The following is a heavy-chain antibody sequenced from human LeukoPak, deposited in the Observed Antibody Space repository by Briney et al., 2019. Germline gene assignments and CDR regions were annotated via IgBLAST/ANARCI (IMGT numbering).Heavy chain of an antibody. J-gene: IGHJ6*02. V-gene: IGHV4-59*01. CDR1: GGSISSYY. Sequence: SETLSLTCTVSGGSISSYYWSWFRQPPGKGLEWIGYIYYSGSTNYNPSLKSRVTISVDTSKNQFSLKLSSVNAADTAVYYCASLYVDGMDVWGQGTTVTVSS. D-gene: IGHD2-2*02. CDR2: IYYSGST. CDR3: ASLYVDGMDV.